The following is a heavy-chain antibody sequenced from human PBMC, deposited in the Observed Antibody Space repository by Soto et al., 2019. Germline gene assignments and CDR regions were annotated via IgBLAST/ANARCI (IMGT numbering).Heavy chain of an antibody. CDR2: ISSSSSTI. D-gene: IGHD2-15*01. Sequence: GESLKISCAASGFTFSSYSMNWVRQAPGKGLEWVSYISSSSSTIYYADSVKGRFTISRDNAKNSLYLQMNSLRDEDTAVYYCAIWWELHFDYWGQGTLVTVSS. V-gene: IGHV3-48*02. CDR3: AIWWELHFDY. CDR1: GFTFSSYS. J-gene: IGHJ4*02.